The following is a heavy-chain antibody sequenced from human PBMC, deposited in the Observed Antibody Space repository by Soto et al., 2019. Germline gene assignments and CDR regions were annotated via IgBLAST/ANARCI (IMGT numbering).Heavy chain of an antibody. CDR1: GGSISSYY. V-gene: IGHV4-59*08. CDR2: IYYSGST. J-gene: IGHJ6*03. CDR3: ARSYSGYDSRYYYYYMDV. Sequence: QVQLQESGPGLVKPSETLSLTCTVSGGSISSYYWSWIRQPPGKGLEWIGCIYYSGSTNYNPSLKSQVTISVATSKNQFSLKLSSVTAADTAVYYCARSYSGYDSRYYYYYMDVWGKGTTVTVSS. D-gene: IGHD5-12*01.